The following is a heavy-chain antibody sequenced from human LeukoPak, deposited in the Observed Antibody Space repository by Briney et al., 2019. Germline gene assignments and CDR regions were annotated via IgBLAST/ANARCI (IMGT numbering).Heavy chain of an antibody. CDR1: GYSFTSYW. J-gene: IGHJ6*03. V-gene: IGHV5-51*01. D-gene: IGHD3-9*01. Sequence: GESLKISCKGSGYSFTSYWIGWVRQMPGKGLEWMGIIYPGDSETRYSPSFQGQVTISGDKSISTAYLQWSSLKASDTGMYYCARAFPSYYDIMTGYYGAGYYYMDVWGKGTTVTISS. CDR2: IYPGDSET. CDR3: ARAFPSYYDIMTGYYGAGYYYMDV.